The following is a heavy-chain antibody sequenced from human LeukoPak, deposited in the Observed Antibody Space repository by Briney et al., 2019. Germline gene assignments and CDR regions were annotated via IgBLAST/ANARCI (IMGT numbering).Heavy chain of an antibody. V-gene: IGHV4-39*01. CDR3: ARHEEEDGYNAKTFDF. J-gene: IGHJ4*02. CDR2: IYYSGST. Sequence: SETLSLTCTVSGGSISSSSCYWGWIRQPPGKGLEWIGSIYYSGSTYYIPSLKSRVTISVDTSKNQFSLKLSSVTAADTAVYYCARHEEEDGYNAKTFDFWGQGTLVTVSS. CDR1: GGSISSSSCY. D-gene: IGHD5-24*01.